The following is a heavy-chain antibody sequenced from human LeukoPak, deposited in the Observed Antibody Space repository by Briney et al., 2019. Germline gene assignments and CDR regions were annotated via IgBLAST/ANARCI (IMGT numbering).Heavy chain of an antibody. CDR1: GFTFSSYG. CDR2: ISYDGSNK. D-gene: IGHD3-10*01. Sequence: PGGSLRLSCAASGFTFSSYGMHWVRQAPGKGLEWVAVISYDGSNKYYADSVKGRFTISGDNSKNTLYLQMNSLRTEDTAVYYCASGEASGYWGQGTLVTVSS. CDR3: ASGEASGY. V-gene: IGHV3-30*03. J-gene: IGHJ4*02.